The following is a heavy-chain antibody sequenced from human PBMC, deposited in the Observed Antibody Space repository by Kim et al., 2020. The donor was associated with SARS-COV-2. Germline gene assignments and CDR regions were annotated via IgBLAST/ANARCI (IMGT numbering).Heavy chain of an antibody. J-gene: IGHJ3*02. CDR2: ISSSSSYI. D-gene: IGHD3-3*01. Sequence: GGSLRLSCAASGFTFSSYSMNWVRQAPGKGLEWVSSISSSSSYIYYADSVKGRFTISRDNAKNSLYLQMNSLRAEDTAVYYCAREIPLGDYDFWSGYGPLDAFDIWGQGTMVTVSS. CDR3: AREIPLGDYDFWSGYGPLDAFDI. CDR1: GFTFSSYS. V-gene: IGHV3-21*01.